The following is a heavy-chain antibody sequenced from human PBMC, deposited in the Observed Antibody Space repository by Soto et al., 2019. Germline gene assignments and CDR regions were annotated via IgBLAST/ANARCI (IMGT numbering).Heavy chain of an antibody. CDR2: INPSGGST. V-gene: IGHV1-46*01. J-gene: IGHJ6*02. CDR1: GYTFTSYY. D-gene: IGHD2-2*01. Sequence: ASVKVSCKASGYTFTSYYMHWVRQAPGQGLEWMGIINPSGGSTSYAQKFQGRVTMTRDTSTSTVYMEPSSLRSEDTAVYYCARGPPALGYCSSTSCRYYYYYGMDVWGQGTTVTVSS. CDR3: ARGPPALGYCSSTSCRYYYYYGMDV.